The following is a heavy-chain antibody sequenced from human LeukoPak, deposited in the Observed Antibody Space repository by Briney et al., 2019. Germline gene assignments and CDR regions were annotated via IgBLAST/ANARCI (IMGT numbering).Heavy chain of an antibody. V-gene: IGHV3-9*01. CDR3: VRDDDRPDNGLDY. CDR1: GFTFDDYA. CDR2: ISWNSGSI. J-gene: IGHJ4*02. D-gene: IGHD3-22*01. Sequence: GGSLRLSCAASGFTFDDYAMHWVRQAPGKGLEWVSGISWNSGSIGYADSVKGRFTISRDNAKNSLYPQMNSLRAEDTAVYYCVRDDDRPDNGLDYWGQGTLVTVSS.